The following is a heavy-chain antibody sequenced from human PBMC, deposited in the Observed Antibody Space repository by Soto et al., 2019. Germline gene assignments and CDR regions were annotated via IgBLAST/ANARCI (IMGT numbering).Heavy chain of an antibody. D-gene: IGHD3-16*01. V-gene: IGHV4-31*03. CDR3: ARVGLNARKYYFDY. CDR1: GGSISSGGYY. CDR2: IYYSGST. J-gene: IGHJ4*02. Sequence: SETLSLTCTVSGGSISSGGYYWSWIRQHPGKGLEWIGYIYYSGSTYYNPSLKSRVTISVDTSKNQFSLKLSSVTAADTAVYYCARVGLNARKYYFDYWGQGTLVTVSS.